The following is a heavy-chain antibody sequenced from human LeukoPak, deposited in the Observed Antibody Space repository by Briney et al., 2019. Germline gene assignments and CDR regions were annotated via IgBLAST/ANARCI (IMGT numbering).Heavy chain of an antibody. CDR2: ISGSGGST. CDR1: GFTFSTYA. CDR3: AKHGYSSGIYDAFDT. D-gene: IGHD6-19*01. V-gene: IGHV3-23*01. Sequence: GGSLRLSCAASGFTFSTYAMSWVRQAPGKGLEWVSAISGSGGSTYYADSVKGRFTISRDNSKNTLYLQMNSLRAEDTAVYYCAKHGYSSGIYDAFDTWGQGTMVTVSS. J-gene: IGHJ3*02.